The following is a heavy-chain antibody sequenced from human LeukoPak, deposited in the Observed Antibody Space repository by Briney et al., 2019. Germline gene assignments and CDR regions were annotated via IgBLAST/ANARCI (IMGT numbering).Heavy chain of an antibody. CDR1: GFTFSSYA. V-gene: IGHV3-23*01. CDR2: ISGSGGST. Sequence: GGSLRLSCAASGFTFSSYAMSWVRQAPGKGLEWVSAISGSGGSTYCADSVKGRFTISRDNSKNTLYLQMNSLRAEDTAVYYCAKDGLDILTGYYGVDYWGQGTLVTVSS. J-gene: IGHJ4*02. CDR3: AKDGLDILTGYYGVDY. D-gene: IGHD3-9*01.